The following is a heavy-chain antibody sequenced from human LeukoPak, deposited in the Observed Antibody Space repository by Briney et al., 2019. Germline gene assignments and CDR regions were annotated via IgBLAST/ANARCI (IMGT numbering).Heavy chain of an antibody. V-gene: IGHV3-7*01. CDR1: GFTFSSYW. CDR3: ARQTYDPGYDAFDI. J-gene: IGHJ3*02. CDR2: IKQDGSEK. Sequence: PGGSLRLSCAASGFTFSSYWMSWVRQAPGKGLEWVANIKQDGSEKYYVDSVKGRFTISRDNAKNSLYLQMNSLRAEDTAVYYCARQTYDPGYDAFDIWGQGTMVTVSS. D-gene: IGHD3-10*02.